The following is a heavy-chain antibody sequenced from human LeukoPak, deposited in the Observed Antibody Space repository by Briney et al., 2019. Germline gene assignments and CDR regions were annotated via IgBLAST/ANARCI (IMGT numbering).Heavy chain of an antibody. CDR1: GYTFTGYY. V-gene: IGHV1-2*02. D-gene: IGHD2-8*01. J-gene: IGHJ6*03. CDR3: ARDPGGVDYYYMDV. Sequence: GASVKVSCKASGYTFTGYYMHWVRQAPGQGLEWMGWINPNSGGTNYAQKFQGRVTMTRDTSISTAYMELSRLRSDDTAVYYCARDPGGVDYYYMDVWGKGTTVTVSS. CDR2: INPNSGGT.